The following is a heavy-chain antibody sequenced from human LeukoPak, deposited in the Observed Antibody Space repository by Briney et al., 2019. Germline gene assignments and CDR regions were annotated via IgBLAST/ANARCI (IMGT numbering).Heavy chain of an antibody. CDR3: ARDFHRRLYDSSGYFVY. CDR1: GFTFSSYW. CDR2: ISYCSSTI. V-gene: IGHV3-48*02. D-gene: IGHD3-22*01. J-gene: IGHJ4*02. Sequence: WGALRLSCAASGFTFSSYWMSCVRQPPGKELEGVSYISYCSSTIYYADSLKGRFTISIDNSKHELYLQMNRLRDDGRAVYYCARDFHRRLYDSSGYFVYWGQGTLVTVSS.